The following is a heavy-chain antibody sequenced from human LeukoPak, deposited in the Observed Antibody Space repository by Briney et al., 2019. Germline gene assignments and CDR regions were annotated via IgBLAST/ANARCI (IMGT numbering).Heavy chain of an antibody. V-gene: IGHV4-59*08. CDR2: IYYSGST. CDR1: GGSISSYY. J-gene: IGHJ5*02. Sequence: SETLSLTCTVSGGSISSYYWSWIRPPPGKGLEWIGYIYYSGSTNYNPSLKSRVTISVDTSKNQFSLKLSSVTAADTAVYYCARHESGREPWFDPWGQGTLVTVSS. D-gene: IGHD1-14*01. CDR3: ARHESGREPWFDP.